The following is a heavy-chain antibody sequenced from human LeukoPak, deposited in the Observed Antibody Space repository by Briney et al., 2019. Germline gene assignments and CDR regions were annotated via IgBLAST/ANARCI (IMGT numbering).Heavy chain of an antibody. CDR1: GFTFSSHA. Sequence: GGSLRLSCAASGFTFSSHAMHWVRQAPGKGLEWVAVVSYDGSKKYYADSVKGRFTISRENSKNTLFLQMNSLRVEDTAVYYCARDSHYYDPGGYYSRGEYYHHGMDAWGQGTTVTASS. J-gene: IGHJ6*02. V-gene: IGHV3-30*03. D-gene: IGHD3-22*01. CDR3: ARDSHYYDPGGYYSRGEYYHHGMDA. CDR2: VSYDGSKK.